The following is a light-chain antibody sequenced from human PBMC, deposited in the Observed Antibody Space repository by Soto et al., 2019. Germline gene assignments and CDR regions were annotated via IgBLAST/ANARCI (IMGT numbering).Light chain of an antibody. J-gene: IGKJ4*01. Sequence: EIVMTQSPATLSVSPGERATLSCRASQSVSSNLAWYQQKPGQAPRLLIYGASSRATGIADRFSGSGSGTVFPLTISRLEPEDSAVYYCQYYYESSPFGRGTKVDIK. CDR1: QSVSSN. CDR3: QYYYESSP. CDR2: GAS. V-gene: IGKV3D-15*01.